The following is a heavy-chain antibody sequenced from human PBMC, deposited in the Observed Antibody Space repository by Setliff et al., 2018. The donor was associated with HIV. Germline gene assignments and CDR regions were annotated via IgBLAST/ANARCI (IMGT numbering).Heavy chain of an antibody. D-gene: IGHD3-22*01. CDR3: ARMGAYYYDSSMDY. Sequence: KSSETLSLTCTVSGGSISSSSYYWGWIRQPPGKGLEWIGSIYYSGSTYYNPSLKSRVTISVDTSKNQFSLKLSSVTAADTAVYYCARMGAYYYDSSMDYWGQGTLVTVSS. V-gene: IGHV4-39*01. CDR2: IYYSGST. J-gene: IGHJ4*02. CDR1: GGSISSSSYY.